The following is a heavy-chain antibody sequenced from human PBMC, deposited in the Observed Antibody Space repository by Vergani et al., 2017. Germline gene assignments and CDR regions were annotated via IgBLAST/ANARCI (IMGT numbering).Heavy chain of an antibody. V-gene: IGHV3-30*18. Sequence: VQLVESGGGLVKPGGSLRLSCAASGFTFSSYSMNWVRQAPGKGLEWVAVISYDGSNKYYADSVKGRFTISRDNSKNTLYLQMNSLRAEDTAVYYCAKGANIGYYYYYMDVWGKGTTVTVSS. CDR3: AKGANIGYYYYYMDV. D-gene: IGHD2/OR15-2a*01. CDR1: GFTFSSYS. J-gene: IGHJ6*03. CDR2: ISYDGSNK.